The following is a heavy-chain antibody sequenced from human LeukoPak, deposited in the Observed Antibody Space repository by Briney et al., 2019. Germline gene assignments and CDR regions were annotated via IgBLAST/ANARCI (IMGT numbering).Heavy chain of an antibody. D-gene: IGHD6-19*01. CDR1: GFTFSSYW. CDR3: AKDPRIRAVADHYFDY. Sequence: GGSLRLSCGASGFTFSSYWMSWVRQAPGKGLEWVANINQDGSEKYYVDSVKGRFTISRDNAKDSLYLQMHSLRAEDTAVYYCAKDPRIRAVADHYFDYWGQGTLVTVSS. V-gene: IGHV3-7*03. CDR2: INQDGSEK. J-gene: IGHJ4*02.